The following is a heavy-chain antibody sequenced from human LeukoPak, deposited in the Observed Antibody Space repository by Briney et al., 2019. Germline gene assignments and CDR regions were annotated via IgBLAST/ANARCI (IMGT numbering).Heavy chain of an antibody. V-gene: IGHV1-18*01. J-gene: IGHJ4*02. D-gene: IGHD6-19*01. CDR2: ISAYNGNT. CDR3: ARDVSDGGWPFDY. Sequence: ASVKVSFKASGYTFTSYGISWVRQAPGQGLEWMGWISAYNGNTNYAQKIHGRVTMTTDTSTSTAYMELRSLRSDDTAVYYCARDVSDGGWPFDYWGQGTLVTVSS. CDR1: GYTFTSYG.